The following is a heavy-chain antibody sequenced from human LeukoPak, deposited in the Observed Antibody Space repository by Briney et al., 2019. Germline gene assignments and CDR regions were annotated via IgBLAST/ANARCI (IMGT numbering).Heavy chain of an antibody. CDR2: IYHSGST. CDR1: GYSISSGYY. J-gene: IGHJ4*02. D-gene: IGHD4-23*01. Sequence: SETLSLTCTVSGYSISSGYYWGWIRQPPGKGLEWIGSIYHSGSTYYNPSLKSRVTISVDTSKNQFSLKLSSVTAADTAVYYCARSDDYGGNADYWGQGTLVTVSS. V-gene: IGHV4-38-2*02. CDR3: ARSDDYGGNADY.